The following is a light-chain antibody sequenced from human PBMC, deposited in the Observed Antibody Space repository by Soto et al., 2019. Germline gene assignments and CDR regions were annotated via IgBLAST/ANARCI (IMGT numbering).Light chain of an antibody. V-gene: IGKV1-33*01. CDR3: QPYDNLPLT. CDR1: QDISNY. Sequence: DIQMTQSPSSLSASVGDRVTITCQASQDISNYLNWYQQKPGKAPKLLIYDASNLKTGVPSRFSGSGSTTHFTFTISSLQPEDIETYYCQPYDNLPLTFGGGTKADI. CDR2: DAS. J-gene: IGKJ4*01.